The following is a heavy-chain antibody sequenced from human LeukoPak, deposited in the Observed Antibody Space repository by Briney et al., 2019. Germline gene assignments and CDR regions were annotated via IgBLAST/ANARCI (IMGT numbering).Heavy chain of an antibody. Sequence: SGTLSLTCAVSGGSISSSNWWSWVRQPPGKGLEWIGEIYHSRSTNYNPSLKSRVTISVDKSKNQFSLKLSSVTAADTAVYYCARDARYGSGSYYDYWGQGTLVTVSS. CDR2: IYHSRST. J-gene: IGHJ4*02. V-gene: IGHV4-4*02. CDR3: ARDARYGSGSYYDY. D-gene: IGHD3-10*01. CDR1: GGSISSSNW.